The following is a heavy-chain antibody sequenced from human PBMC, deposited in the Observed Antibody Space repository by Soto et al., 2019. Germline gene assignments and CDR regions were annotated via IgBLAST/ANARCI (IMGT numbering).Heavy chain of an antibody. CDR2: IYYNVNT. J-gene: IGHJ3*02. CDR1: GGSISSYC. D-gene: IGHD3-10*01. CDR3: ARGGFSRAFDI. V-gene: IGHV4-59*08. Sequence: SETLSLTCTVSGGSISSYCWSWIRQPPGKGLEWIGYIYYNVNTNYNPSLKSRVTISVDTSKNQFSLKLSSVTAADTAVYYCARGGFSRAFDIWGQGTMVTVSS.